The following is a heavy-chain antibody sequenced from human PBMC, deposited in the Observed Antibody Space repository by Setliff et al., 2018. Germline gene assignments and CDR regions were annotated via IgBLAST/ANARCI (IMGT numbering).Heavy chain of an antibody. V-gene: IGHV3-15*01. CDR1: GITFKNAW. D-gene: IGHD3-3*01. CDR2: IKSKGEDETT. Sequence: GGSLRLSCAASGITFKNAWMTWVRQAPGKGLEWVGRIKSKGEDETTNFAASVKGRFSLSRDDTRNMIYLQMSSLKIEDTAFYYCTTGPRDSRNYMTWLDSWGPGTLVTVSS. J-gene: IGHJ5*01. CDR3: TTGPRDSRNYMTWLDS.